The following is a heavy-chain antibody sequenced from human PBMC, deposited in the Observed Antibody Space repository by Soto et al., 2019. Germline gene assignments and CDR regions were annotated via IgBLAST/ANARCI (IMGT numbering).Heavy chain of an antibody. CDR1: GASINSGDYY. D-gene: IGHD2-15*01. J-gene: IGHJ5*02. CDR3: AGFPEVDATEINWFEP. V-gene: IGHV4-30-4*01. Sequence: SETLSLTCTVSGASINSGDYYWSWIRQPPGKGLEWIGYIYYSGSTYYNPSLKSRVTISVDTSKNQFSLKLSSVTAADTAVYYCAGFPEVDATEINWFEPWGQGTLVTVSS. CDR2: IYYSGST.